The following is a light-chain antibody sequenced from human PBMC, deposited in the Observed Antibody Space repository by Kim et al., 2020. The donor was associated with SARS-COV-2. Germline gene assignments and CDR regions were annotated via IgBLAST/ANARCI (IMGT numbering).Light chain of an antibody. Sequence: GVTMTCSWCHSSSGQGQNVNWYQDLTGTCPNLLIYANSIRPSGVPDRFSGSKSGSSASLAITGLRAEDEADYYCLSFDNSLSGWVFGGGTKLTVL. CDR1: HSSSGQGQN. J-gene: IGLJ3*02. CDR3: LSFDNSLSGWV. CDR2: ANS. V-gene: IGLV1-40*01.